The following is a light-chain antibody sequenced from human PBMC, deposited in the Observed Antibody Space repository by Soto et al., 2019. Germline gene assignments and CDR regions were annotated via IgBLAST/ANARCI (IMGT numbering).Light chain of an antibody. V-gene: IGKV3-15*01. Sequence: EIVMTQSPATLSVSPGERATLSCRASQSVSSNLAWYQQKPGQAPRLLIYGASTRATGIPARFSGSGSGTEFTLTISSLQSEDFAVYYCKQYNNWPGWTVGQGTKVEIK. CDR2: GAS. CDR1: QSVSSN. CDR3: KQYNNWPGWT. J-gene: IGKJ1*01.